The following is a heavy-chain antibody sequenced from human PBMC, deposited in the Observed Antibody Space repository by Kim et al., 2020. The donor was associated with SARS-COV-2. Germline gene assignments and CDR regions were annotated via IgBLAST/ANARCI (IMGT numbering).Heavy chain of an antibody. Sequence: GGSLILSCTASGFTFGDYALTWVRQAPGKGLEWVGFISSKAYGGTTEYAASVKGRFTISRDDSRRIAYLQMNSLKTEDTAVYYCTRAERVLAAAGYYYYYGMDVWGQGTTVTVSS. D-gene: IGHD6-13*01. V-gene: IGHV3-49*04. CDR3: TRAERVLAAAGYYYYYGMDV. CDR1: GFTFGDYA. J-gene: IGHJ6*02. CDR2: ISSKAYGGTT.